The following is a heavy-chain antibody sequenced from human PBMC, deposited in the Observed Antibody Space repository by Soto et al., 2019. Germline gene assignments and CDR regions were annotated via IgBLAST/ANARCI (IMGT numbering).Heavy chain of an antibody. D-gene: IGHD5-12*01. Sequence: SETLSLTCTVSGGSISSGEYYWNWIRQPPGKGLEWIGDIYYTGTTYYNPSLKSRVTISVDTPKNQVSLKLSSVTAADTAVYYCARDRVDKESGWDDGFDVWGQGTTVTVSS. CDR2: IYYTGTT. J-gene: IGHJ3*01. CDR3: ARDRVDKESGWDDGFDV. CDR1: GGSISSGEYY. V-gene: IGHV4-30-4*01.